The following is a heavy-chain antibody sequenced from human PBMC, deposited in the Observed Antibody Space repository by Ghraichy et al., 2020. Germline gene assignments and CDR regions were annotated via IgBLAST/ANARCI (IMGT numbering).Heavy chain of an antibody. CDR1: GGSFSGYY. V-gene: IGHV4-34*01. Sequence: GSLRLSCAVYGGSFSGYYWSWIRQPPGKGLEWIGEINHSGSTNYNPSLKSRVTISVDTSKNQFSLKLSSVTAADTAVYYCARGDYGDYWFDPWGQGTLVTVSS. CDR3: ARGDYGDYWFDP. J-gene: IGHJ5*02. D-gene: IGHD4-17*01. CDR2: INHSGST.